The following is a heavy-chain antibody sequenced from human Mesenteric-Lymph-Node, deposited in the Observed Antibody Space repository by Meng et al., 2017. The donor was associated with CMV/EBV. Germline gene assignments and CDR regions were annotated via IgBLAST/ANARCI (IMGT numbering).Heavy chain of an antibody. CDR2: ISSSGSDI. CDR1: GFSFSRYE. D-gene: IGHD1-14*01. CDR3: ARDSTPGLYYYGMDV. J-gene: IGHJ6*02. V-gene: IGHV3-48*03. Sequence: GGSLRLSCAASGFSFSRYEMMWVRQAPGKGLEWVSYISSSGSDIYYADSVKGRFTVSRDNAKNSLYLQMNSLRAEDTAVYYCARDSTPGLYYYGMDVWGQGTTVTVSS.